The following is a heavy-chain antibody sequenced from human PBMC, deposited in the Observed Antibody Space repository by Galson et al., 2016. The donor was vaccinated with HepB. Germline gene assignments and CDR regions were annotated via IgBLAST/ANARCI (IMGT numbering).Heavy chain of an antibody. D-gene: IGHD5-12*01. CDR3: ARSRYGGPPTY. Sequence: LSLTCNVSDDSISSTGYYWHWIRQHPEKGLEWIGSIYYSGSSYHNPSLGSRLTISIGTSKEHFSLNLTSVTAADTAVYYCARSRYGGPPTYWGQGILVTVSS. CDR2: IYYSGSS. V-gene: IGHV4-31*03. J-gene: IGHJ4*02. CDR1: DDSISSTGYY.